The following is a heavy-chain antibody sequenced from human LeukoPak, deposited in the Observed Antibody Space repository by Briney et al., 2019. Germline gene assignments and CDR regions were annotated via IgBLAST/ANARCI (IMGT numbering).Heavy chain of an antibody. D-gene: IGHD6-6*01. CDR2: IYYTGST. J-gene: IGHJ6*03. CDR3: AREYSSSSYFYYMDV. Sequence: SETLSLTCTVSGGSIRSYYWSWIRQPPGKGLEWIAYIYYTGSTNYNPSLKRRVTISVDTSKNQFSLKLSSVTAADTAVYYCAREYSSSSYFYYMDVRGEGTTVTVSS. V-gene: IGHV4-59*01. CDR1: GGSIRSYY.